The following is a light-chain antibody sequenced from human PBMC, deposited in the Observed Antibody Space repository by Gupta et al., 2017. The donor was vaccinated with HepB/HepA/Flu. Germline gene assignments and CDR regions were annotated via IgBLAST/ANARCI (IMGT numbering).Light chain of an antibody. CDR3: QQYGTTPWT. Sequence: ETVLTQSPGTLSLSPGDRATLSCRASQSLSSTYLVWFQLKPGQAPRLLIYGASSRATGIPDRFSGSGSGTDFTLTISRLEPEDFAVYYCQQYGTTPWTFGQGTKVEIK. CDR1: QSLSSTY. CDR2: GAS. V-gene: IGKV3-20*01. J-gene: IGKJ1*01.